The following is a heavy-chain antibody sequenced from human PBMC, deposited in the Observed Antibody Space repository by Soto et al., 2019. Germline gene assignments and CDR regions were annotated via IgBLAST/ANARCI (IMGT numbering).Heavy chain of an antibody. D-gene: IGHD2-15*01. CDR2: INAGNGNT. CDR1: GYTFTSYA. V-gene: IGHV1-3*01. Sequence: SVKVSCKAPGYTFTSYAMHWVRQAPGQRLEWMGWINAGNGNTKYSQKFQGRVTITRDTSASTAYMELSSLRSEDTAVYYCASGGYCSGGSCYFFDYWGQGTLVTVSS. J-gene: IGHJ4*02. CDR3: ASGGYCSGGSCYFFDY.